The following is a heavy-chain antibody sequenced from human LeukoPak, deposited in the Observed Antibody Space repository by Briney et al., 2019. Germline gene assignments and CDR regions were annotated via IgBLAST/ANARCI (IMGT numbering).Heavy chain of an antibody. D-gene: IGHD3-22*01. Sequence: RVSGPTLVNPTQTLTLTCTFSGFSLSTSGMCVSWIRQPPGKALEWLARIDWGDDKYYSTSLKTRLTISKDTSKNQVVLTMTNMDPVDTATYYCARISLTDSSGYYHYWGQGTLVTVSS. CDR1: GFSLSTSGMC. CDR3: ARISLTDSSGYYHY. CDR2: IDWGDDK. J-gene: IGHJ4*02. V-gene: IGHV2-70*11.